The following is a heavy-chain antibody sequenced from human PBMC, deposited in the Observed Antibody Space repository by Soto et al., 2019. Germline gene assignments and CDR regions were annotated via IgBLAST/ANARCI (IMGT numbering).Heavy chain of an antibody. CDR2: IYYSGST. Sequence: NPSETLSLTCTVSGGSISSYYWSWIRQPPGKGLEWIGYIYYSGSTNYNPSLKSRVTISVDTSKNQFSLKLSSVTAADTAVYYCARINRIAAAGTEYYYYGMDVWGQGTTVTVSS. CDR1: GGSISSYY. J-gene: IGHJ6*02. D-gene: IGHD6-13*01. CDR3: ARINRIAAAGTEYYYYGMDV. V-gene: IGHV4-59*01.